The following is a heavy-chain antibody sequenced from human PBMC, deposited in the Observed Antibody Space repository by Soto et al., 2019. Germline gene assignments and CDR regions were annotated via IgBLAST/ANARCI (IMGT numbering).Heavy chain of an antibody. V-gene: IGHV3-30*03. J-gene: IGHJ2*01. CDR1: GVTFKDYG. Sequence: GGSLRLSCGAPGVTFKDYGMHWVRQAPGKGLEWVAVIPYDGKQTYYADSVKGRFTISKDKSKRTLFLQMNSLRVDDTAVYYCARDGWGSNWYFDLWGRGTLVTVSS. D-gene: IGHD3-16*01. CDR3: ARDGWGSNWYFDL. CDR2: IPYDGKQT.